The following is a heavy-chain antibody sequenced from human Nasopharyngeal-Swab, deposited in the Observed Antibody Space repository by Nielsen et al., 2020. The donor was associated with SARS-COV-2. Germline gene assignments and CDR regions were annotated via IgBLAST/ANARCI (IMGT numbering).Heavy chain of an antibody. J-gene: IGHJ5*02. CDR2: ISGSGGST. CDR3: AKDWSGTDAGGWFDP. D-gene: IGHD1-1*01. V-gene: IGHV3-23*01. CDR1: GFTFSSYA. Sequence: GGSLRLSCAASGFTFSSYAMSWVRQAPGKGLEWVSAISGSGGSTYYANSVKGRFTISRDNSKNTLYLQMNSLGAEDTAVYYCAKDWSGTDAGGWFDPWGQGTLVTVSS.